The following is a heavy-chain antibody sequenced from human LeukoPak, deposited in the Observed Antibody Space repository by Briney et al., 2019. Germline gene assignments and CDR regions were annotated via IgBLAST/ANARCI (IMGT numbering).Heavy chain of an antibody. CDR2: INNDGSIT. J-gene: IGHJ4*02. Sequence: GGSLRLSCAASGFTFSSYWMHCVRQDPGKGLVWVSHINNDGSITNYADSVKGRFTISRDNAKNTLYLQMNSLRAEDTAVYYCAKDLHYGSADYWGQGTLVTVSS. CDR3: AKDLHYGSADY. V-gene: IGHV3-74*01. D-gene: IGHD3-10*01. CDR1: GFTFSSYW.